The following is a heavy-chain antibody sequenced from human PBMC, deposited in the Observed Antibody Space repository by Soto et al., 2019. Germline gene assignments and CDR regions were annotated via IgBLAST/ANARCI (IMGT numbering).Heavy chain of an antibody. CDR1: GYTFTSYG. CDR2: ISAYNGNT. J-gene: IGHJ4*02. Sequence: ASVKVSCKASGYTFTSYGISWLRQAPGQGLEWMGWISAYNGNTNYAQKLQGRVTMTTDTSTSTAYMELRSLRSDDTAVYYCARNRYSGSYLVFDYWGQGTRVTSPQ. D-gene: IGHD1-26*01. V-gene: IGHV1-18*04. CDR3: ARNRYSGSYLVFDY.